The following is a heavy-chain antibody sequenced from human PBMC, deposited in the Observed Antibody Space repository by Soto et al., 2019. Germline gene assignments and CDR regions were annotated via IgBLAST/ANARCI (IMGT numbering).Heavy chain of an antibody. CDR1: GGTFSSYT. CDR2: IIPILGIA. D-gene: IGHD3-16*02. V-gene: IGHV1-69*04. J-gene: IGHJ3*02. Sequence: SVKVSCKASGGTFSSYTISWVRQAPGQGLEWMGRIIPILGIANYAQKFQGRVTITADKSTSTAYMELSSLRSEDTAVYYCARETITFGGVIVPGGGAFDIWGQGTMVT. CDR3: ARETITFGGVIVPGGGAFDI.